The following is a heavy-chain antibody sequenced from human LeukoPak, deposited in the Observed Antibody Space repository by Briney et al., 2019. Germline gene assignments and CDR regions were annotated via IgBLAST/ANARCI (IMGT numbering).Heavy chain of an antibody. V-gene: IGHV3-7*01. J-gene: IGHJ6*02. CDR2: INHEGGGI. CDR1: GLTFSESW. D-gene: IGHD1-1*01. CDR3: ATYINWVAGDV. Sequence: GPLRLSCAASGLTFSESWMTWVRQVPGLGLEWVAHINHEGGGIQYVDSVKGRFTISRDNAKGSVYLQMNSLRAEDTAIYHCATYINWVAGDVWGQGTTVIVSS.